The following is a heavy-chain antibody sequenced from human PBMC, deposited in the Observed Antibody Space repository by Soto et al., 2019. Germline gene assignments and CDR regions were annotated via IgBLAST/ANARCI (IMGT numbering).Heavy chain of an antibody. V-gene: IGHV2-70*01. Sequence: SGPTLVNPTQTLTLTCTFSGFSLSTSGMCVSWIRQPPGKALEWLALIDWDDDKYYSTSLKTRLTISKDTSKNQVVLTMTNMDPVDTATYYCARMIAENDYYCYGMDVWGQGTTVTVSS. CDR2: IDWDDDK. CDR3: ARMIAENDYYCYGMDV. CDR1: GFSLSTSGMC. J-gene: IGHJ6*02.